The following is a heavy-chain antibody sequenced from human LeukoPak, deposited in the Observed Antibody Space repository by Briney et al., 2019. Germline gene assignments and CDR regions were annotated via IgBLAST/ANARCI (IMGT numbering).Heavy chain of an antibody. Sequence: GGSLRLSCADSGFPFGSYWMHWVRQAPGKGLMCVLRVKHDVSGGSYADSVKGRFTISRDNARNTLYLEMNSLRAEDTAVYYCARDSETSYWGWGQGTLVTVSS. CDR1: GFPFGSYW. CDR3: ARDSETSYWG. V-gene: IGHV3-74*01. CDR2: VKHDVSGG. D-gene: IGHD7-27*01. J-gene: IGHJ4*02.